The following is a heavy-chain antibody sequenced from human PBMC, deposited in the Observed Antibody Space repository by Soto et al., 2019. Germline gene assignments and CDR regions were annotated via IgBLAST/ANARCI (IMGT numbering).Heavy chain of an antibody. V-gene: IGHV3-23*01. CDR2: ISGTASRT. J-gene: IGHJ4*02. Sequence: EVPLLESGGGLVLPWGSLRLSCAGSGFTPPTTPLSCVRQPPGKGLEWVTTISGTASRTYYVDSVKGRFFISRDNAKNTVTLQLNTVTIDDTAVYYCATSFRYFDNWGQGTRVTGSS. CDR3: ATSFRYFDN. CDR1: GFTPPTTP. D-gene: IGHD3-9*01.